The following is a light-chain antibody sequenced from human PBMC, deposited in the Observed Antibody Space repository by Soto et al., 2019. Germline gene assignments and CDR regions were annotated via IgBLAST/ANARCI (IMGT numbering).Light chain of an antibody. V-gene: IGKV3-15*01. Sequence: VSPGERATLSCRASQSVSSNLAWYQQKPGQAPRLLIYGASTRATGIPARFSGSGSGTEFTLTISSLQSKDFAVYYCQQYNNWPPLTFGGGTKVEIK. CDR2: GAS. J-gene: IGKJ4*01. CDR1: QSVSSN. CDR3: QQYNNWPPLT.